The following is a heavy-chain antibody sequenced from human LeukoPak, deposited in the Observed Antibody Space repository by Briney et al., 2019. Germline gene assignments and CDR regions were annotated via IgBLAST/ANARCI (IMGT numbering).Heavy chain of an antibody. Sequence: GGSLRLSCAASGFTFSNYWMSWVRQAPGKGLEWVANIKQDGSEKNYVDSVKGRFTISRDNAQNSLHLQVNSLRAEDTAVYYCARGGGYPPPAAFDIWGQGTMVTVSS. CDR2: IKQDGSEK. J-gene: IGHJ3*02. CDR1: GFTFSNYW. CDR3: ARGGGYPPPAAFDI. V-gene: IGHV3-7*04. D-gene: IGHD3-22*01.